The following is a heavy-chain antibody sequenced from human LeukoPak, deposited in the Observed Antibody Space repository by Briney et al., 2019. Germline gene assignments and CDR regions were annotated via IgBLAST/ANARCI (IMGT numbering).Heavy chain of an antibody. D-gene: IGHD3-22*01. V-gene: IGHV3-33*01. Sequence: PGGSLRLSCAASGFTFSSYGMHWVRQAPGKGLEWVAVIWYDGSNKYYADSVKGRFTISRDNSKNTLYLQMNSLRAEDTAAYYCARSYYYDSSGYPGPIDYWGQGTLVTVSS. CDR3: ARSYYYDSSGYPGPIDY. J-gene: IGHJ4*02. CDR1: GFTFSSYG. CDR2: IWYDGSNK.